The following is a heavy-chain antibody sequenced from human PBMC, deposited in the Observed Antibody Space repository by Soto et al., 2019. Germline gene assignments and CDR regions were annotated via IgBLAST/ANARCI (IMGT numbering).Heavy chain of an antibody. CDR2: INPDTGGT. J-gene: IGHJ4*02. D-gene: IGHD6-13*01. Sequence: QVQLEQSGAEVKKSGASVKVSCKASGYTFTAYYIHWVRQAPGQGLEWMGWINPDTGGTDYTPKFQGWVTITRDTSIRTAFMELSSLKSDDTAIYFCARAVARDGSSWYKGGYDSWGQGTLVTVSA. CDR3: ARAVARDGSSWYKGGYDS. V-gene: IGHV1-2*04. CDR1: GYTFTAYY.